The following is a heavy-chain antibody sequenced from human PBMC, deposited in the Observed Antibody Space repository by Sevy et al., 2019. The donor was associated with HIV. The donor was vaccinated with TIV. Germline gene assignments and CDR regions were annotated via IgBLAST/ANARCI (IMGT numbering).Heavy chain of an antibody. Sequence: GGSLRLSCAASGFTFSSYSMNWVRQAPGNGLEWVSSISSSSSYIYYADSVKGRFTISRDNAKNSLYLQMNSLRAEDTAVYYCATLYSGSYSGFDYWGQGTMVTVSS. J-gene: IGHJ4*02. V-gene: IGHV3-21*01. CDR1: GFTFSSYS. D-gene: IGHD1-26*01. CDR2: ISSSSSYI. CDR3: ATLYSGSYSGFDY.